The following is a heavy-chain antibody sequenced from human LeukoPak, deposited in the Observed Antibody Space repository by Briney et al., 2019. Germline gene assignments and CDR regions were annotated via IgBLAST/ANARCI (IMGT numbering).Heavy chain of an antibody. J-gene: IGHJ4*02. CDR2: IWYDGSNK. D-gene: IGHD6-13*01. V-gene: IGHV3-33*06. CDR3: AKDAEQGYSSN. Sequence: GGSLRLSCAASGFTFSSYGMHWVRQAPGKGLEWVAVIWYDGSNKYYADSVKGRFTISRDNSKNTLYLQMNSLRAEDTAVYYCAKDAEQGYSSNWGQGTLVTVSS. CDR1: GFTFSSYG.